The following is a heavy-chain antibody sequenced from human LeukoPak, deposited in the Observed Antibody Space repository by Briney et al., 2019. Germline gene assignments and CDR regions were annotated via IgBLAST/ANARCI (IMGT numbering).Heavy chain of an antibody. J-gene: IGHJ4*02. D-gene: IGHD3-10*01. CDR3: ARAVTDMVRGVIIPADFDY. Sequence: PSETLSLTCTVSGGSISSYYWSWIRQPPGKGLEWIGYIYYSGSTNYNPSLKSRVTISVDTSKNQFSLKLSSVTAADTAVYYCARAVTDMVRGVIIPADFDYWGQGTLVTVSS. CDR2: IYYSGST. V-gene: IGHV4-59*01. CDR1: GGSISSYY.